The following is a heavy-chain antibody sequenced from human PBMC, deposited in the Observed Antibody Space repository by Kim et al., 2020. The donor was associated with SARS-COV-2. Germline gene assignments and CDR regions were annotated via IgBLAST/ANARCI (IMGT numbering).Heavy chain of an antibody. CDR2: IRGRGDTT. CDR3: ASLPRFQRWS. V-gene: IGHV3-23*01. J-gene: IGHJ1*01. D-gene: IGHD2-15*01. CDR1: GFTYSSDA. Sequence: GGSLRLSCTAPGFTYSSDAISCVRQAPGKGLEWVSAIRGRGDTTHYADSVKGRFTVSGDISKTTASLQMDSLRVEDTAVYYCASLPRFQRWSWGQGTLVT.